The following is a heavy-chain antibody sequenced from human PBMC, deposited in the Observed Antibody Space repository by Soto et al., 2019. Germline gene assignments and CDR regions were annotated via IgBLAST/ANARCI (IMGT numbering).Heavy chain of an antibody. CDR1: GFTFSGYM. Sequence: GGSLRLSCTASGFTFSGYMMSWVRQAPGKGLEWVSSISPRGDSTYYADSVKGRFTISRDNSKNTLYLQMNSLRAEDTAVYYCAKARDDYYGSGKRDYFDYWGQGTLVTVSS. J-gene: IGHJ4*02. D-gene: IGHD3-10*01. CDR3: AKARDDYYGSGKRDYFDY. V-gene: IGHV3-23*01. CDR2: ISPRGDST.